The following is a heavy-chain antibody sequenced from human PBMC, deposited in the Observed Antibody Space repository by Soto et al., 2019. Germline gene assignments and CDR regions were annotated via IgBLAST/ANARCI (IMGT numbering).Heavy chain of an antibody. J-gene: IGHJ4*02. CDR1: GFTFDDYA. V-gene: IGHV3-9*01. CDR2: ISWNSGSI. CDR3: AKDRVLVLSFYFDY. Sequence: EVQLVESGGGLVQPGRSLRLSCAASGFTFDDYAMHWVRQAPGKGLEWVSGISWNSGSIGYADSVKGRFTISRDNAKDSLYLQMNSRRAEDTALYYSAKDRVLVLSFYFDYWGQGTLVTVSS. D-gene: IGHD6-13*01.